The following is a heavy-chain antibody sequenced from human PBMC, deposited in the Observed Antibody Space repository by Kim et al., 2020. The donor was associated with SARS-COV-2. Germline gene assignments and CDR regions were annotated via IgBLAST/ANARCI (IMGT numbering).Heavy chain of an antibody. CDR1: GFTFSSYA. V-gene: IGHV3-23*01. CDR2: ISGSGGST. Sequence: GGSLRLSCAASGFTFSSYAMSWVRQAPGKGLEWVSAISGSGGSTYYADSVKGRFTISRDNSKNTLYLQMNSLRAEDTAVYYCAKDRSFPGIAVRRGMDVWGQGTTVTVSS. D-gene: IGHD6-19*01. J-gene: IGHJ6*02. CDR3: AKDRSFPGIAVRRGMDV.